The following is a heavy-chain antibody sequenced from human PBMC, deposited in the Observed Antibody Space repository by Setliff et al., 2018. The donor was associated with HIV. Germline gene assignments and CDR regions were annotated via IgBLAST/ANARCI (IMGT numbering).Heavy chain of an antibody. V-gene: IGHV3-21*01. Sequence: LRLSCAASGFTFFDYALDWVRQAPGKGLEWVSSISSSSSYIYYADSVKGRFTISRDNAKNSLYLQMNSLRAEDTAVYYCVRDGFVGKGGFDYWGQGTLVTVSS. J-gene: IGHJ4*02. D-gene: IGHD7-27*01. CDR1: GFTFFDYA. CDR2: ISSSSSYI. CDR3: VRDGFVGKGGFDY.